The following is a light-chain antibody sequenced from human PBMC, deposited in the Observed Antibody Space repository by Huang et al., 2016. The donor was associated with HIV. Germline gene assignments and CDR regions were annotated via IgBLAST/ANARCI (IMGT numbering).Light chain of an antibody. CDR3: QQRSDWSRT. V-gene: IGKV3-11*01. Sequence: EIVLTQSPATLSLSPGERATLSCRASQSVSSDLDVYQQKAGQAPRLLFYGASNRATGIPARFSGSGSGTDFTLTISSLEPEDFAVYYCQQRSDWSRTFGQGTKLEIK. CDR2: GAS. J-gene: IGKJ2*01. CDR1: QSVSSD.